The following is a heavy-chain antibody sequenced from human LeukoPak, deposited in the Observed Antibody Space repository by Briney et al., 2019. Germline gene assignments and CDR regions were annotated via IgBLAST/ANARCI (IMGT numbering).Heavy chain of an antibody. V-gene: IGHV4-59*08. D-gene: IGHD1-26*01. CDR3: ARQSAGGSYVQH. Sequence: SSETLSLTCTVSGGSISSYYWSWIRQPPGKGLEWIGYIYYSGSTNYNPSLKSRVTISVDTSKNQFSLKLSSVTAADTAVYYCARQSAGGSYVQHWGQGTLVTVSS. CDR1: GGSISSYY. CDR2: IYYSGST. J-gene: IGHJ1*01.